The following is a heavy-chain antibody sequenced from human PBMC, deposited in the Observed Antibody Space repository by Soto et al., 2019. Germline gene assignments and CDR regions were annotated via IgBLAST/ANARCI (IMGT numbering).Heavy chain of an antibody. CDR3: ARAFVILTGYSHFDY. J-gene: IGHJ4*02. V-gene: IGHV3-33*01. CDR1: GFTFSSYG. CDR2: IWYDGSNK. Sequence: GGSLRLSCAASGFTFSSYGMHWVRQAPGKGLEWVAVIWYDGSNKYYADSVKGRFTISRDNSKNTLYLQMNSLRAEDTAVYYCARAFVILTGYSHFDYWGQGTLVTVSS. D-gene: IGHD3-9*01.